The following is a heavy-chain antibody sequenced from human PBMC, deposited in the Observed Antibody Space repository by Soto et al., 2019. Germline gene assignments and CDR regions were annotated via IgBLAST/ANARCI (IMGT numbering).Heavy chain of an antibody. V-gene: IGHV4-30-4*08. CDR3: ARYLDYYDSSRGASLHYFDY. CDR2: IYYSGST. J-gene: IGHJ4*02. D-gene: IGHD3-22*01. CDR1: GGSISSGGYY. Sequence: SETLSLTCTVSGGSISSGGYYWSWIRQHPGKGLEWIGYIYYSGSTYYNPSLKSRVTISVDTSKNQFSLKLSSVTAADTAVYYCARYLDYYDSSRGASLHYFDYWGQGTLVTVSS.